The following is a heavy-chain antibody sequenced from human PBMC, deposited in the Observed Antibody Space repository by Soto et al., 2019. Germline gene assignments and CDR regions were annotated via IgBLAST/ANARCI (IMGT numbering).Heavy chain of an antibody. J-gene: IGHJ4*02. CDR2: ISYDGSNK. Sequence: QVQLVESGGGVVQPGRSLRLSCAASGFTFSSYGMHWVRQAPGKGLEWVAVISYDGSNKYYADSVKGRFTISRDNSKNTLYLQMNSLRAEDTAVYYCAKSRFYYEVAAPPNSWGQGTLVTVSS. CDR1: GFTFSSYG. D-gene: IGHD2-15*01. CDR3: AKSRFYYEVAAPPNS. V-gene: IGHV3-30*18.